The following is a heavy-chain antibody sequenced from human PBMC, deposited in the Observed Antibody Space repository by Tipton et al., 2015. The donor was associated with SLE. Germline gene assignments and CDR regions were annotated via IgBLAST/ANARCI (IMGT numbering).Heavy chain of an antibody. J-gene: IGHJ2*01. CDR1: GDSISTYY. CDR2: IYHTGST. D-gene: IGHD6-13*01. CDR3: ARADIAAAGTGRDY. V-gene: IGHV4-38-2*02. Sequence: TLSLTCSVSGDSISTYYWAWIRQPPGKGLGWIGSIYHTGSTYHNPSLKSRVTISIDTSKNHFSLRLNSVTAADTAVYYCARADIAAAGTGRDYWGRGTVVAVSS.